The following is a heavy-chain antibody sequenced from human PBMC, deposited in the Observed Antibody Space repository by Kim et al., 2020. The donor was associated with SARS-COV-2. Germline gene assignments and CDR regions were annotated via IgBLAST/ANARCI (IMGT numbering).Heavy chain of an antibody. V-gene: IGHV3-30*01. D-gene: IGHD4-4*01. Sequence: ADSVKGRFTISRDNSKNTLYLQMNSLRAEDTAVYYCATWGDDYRQYYFDYWGQGTLVTVSS. CDR3: ATWGDDYRQYYFDY. J-gene: IGHJ4*02.